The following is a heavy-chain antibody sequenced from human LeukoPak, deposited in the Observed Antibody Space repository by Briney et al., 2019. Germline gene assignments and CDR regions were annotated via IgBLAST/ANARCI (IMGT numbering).Heavy chain of an antibody. J-gene: IGHJ4*02. CDR2: ISGSGSGT. V-gene: IGHV3-23*01. D-gene: IGHD6-13*01. CDR3: AKGGEYSTSWFDY. CDR1: GFTFSSYA. Sequence: PGGSLRLSCAASGFTFSSYAMSWVRQAPGKGLEWVSGISGSGSGTYYADSVKGRFTISRDNSKNTLYLQMNSLRAEDTAVYSCAKGGEYSTSWFDYWGQGTLVTVSS.